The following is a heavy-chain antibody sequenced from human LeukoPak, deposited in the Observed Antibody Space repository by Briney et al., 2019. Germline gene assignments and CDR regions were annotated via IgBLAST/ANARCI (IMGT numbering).Heavy chain of an antibody. CDR3: ARHRTASDY. CDR1: GFTFSFYT. J-gene: IGHJ4*02. V-gene: IGHV3-21*01. Sequence: PGGSLRLSCAASGFTFSFYTMSWVRQAPGKGLEWLSSISTSSSLYYADSLKGRFTISRDNAKNSLSLQMNSLRAEDTAVYYCARHRTASDYWGQGTLVTVSS. D-gene: IGHD3-16*02. CDR2: ISTSSSL.